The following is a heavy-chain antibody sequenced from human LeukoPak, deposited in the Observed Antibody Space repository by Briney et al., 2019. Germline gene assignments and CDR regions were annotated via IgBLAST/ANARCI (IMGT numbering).Heavy chain of an antibody. D-gene: IGHD4-11*01. J-gene: IGHJ4*02. Sequence: SETLSLTCTVSGGSISSGSYYWSWIRQPAGKGLEWIGRIYTSGSTNYNPSLKSRVTISVDTSKNQFSLKLSSVTAADTAVYYCARGAYRGTRPFDYWGQGTLVTVSS. CDR3: ARGAYRGTRPFDY. CDR1: GGSISSGSYY. V-gene: IGHV4-61*02. CDR2: IYTSGST.